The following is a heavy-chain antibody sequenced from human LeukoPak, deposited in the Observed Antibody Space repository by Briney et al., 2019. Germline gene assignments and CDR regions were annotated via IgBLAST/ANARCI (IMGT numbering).Heavy chain of an antibody. J-gene: IGHJ4*02. CDR2: INPNSGGT. Sequence: ASVKVSCKVSGYTFTNYYIHWVRQAPGQGLEWMGWINPNSGGTYYAQKFQGRVTMTRDTSISTAYMELSRLTSDDTAVYYCAKDAIVRDYSNSDYWGQGTLVTVSS. CDR3: AKDAIVRDYSNSDY. D-gene: IGHD4-11*01. CDR1: GYTFTNYY. V-gene: IGHV1-2*02.